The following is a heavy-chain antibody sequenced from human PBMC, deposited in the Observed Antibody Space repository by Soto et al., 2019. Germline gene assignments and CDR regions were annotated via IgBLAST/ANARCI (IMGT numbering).Heavy chain of an antibody. CDR2: IYSSGNT. Sequence: QVQLQESGPGLVNPLETLSLTCTVSGTSVFGANWWGWVRQPPGKGLEWIGEIYSSGNTDYSPSLKSRVTISVDMSKNEFSLQLTSVTAADTAVYYCARTGPYSSGDNWGQGTLVTVSS. D-gene: IGHD3-22*01. CDR3: ARTGPYSSGDN. CDR1: GTSVFGANW. J-gene: IGHJ4*02. V-gene: IGHV4-4*02.